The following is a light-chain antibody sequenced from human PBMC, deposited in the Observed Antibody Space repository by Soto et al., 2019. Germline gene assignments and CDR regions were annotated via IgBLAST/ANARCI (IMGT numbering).Light chain of an antibody. CDR3: QQYGSSQYT. Sequence: VLTQSPGTLSLSPGDRGTLSCRASQSVSSGYLAWYQQKPGQAPRLLIYGESTRATDIPDRFSGSGSGTDFTLTISRLEPEDFAVYYCQQYGSSQYTFGQGTNVDIK. CDR1: QSVSSGY. V-gene: IGKV3-20*01. CDR2: GES. J-gene: IGKJ2*01.